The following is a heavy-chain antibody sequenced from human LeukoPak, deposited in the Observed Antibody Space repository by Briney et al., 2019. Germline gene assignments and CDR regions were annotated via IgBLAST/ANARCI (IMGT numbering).Heavy chain of an antibody. CDR3: ARAAYCGGDCYSDLYYYYGMDV. V-gene: IGHV1-69*13. CDR2: IIPIFGTA. CDR1: GGTFSSYA. Sequence: SVKDSCKASGGTFSSYAISWVRQAPGQGLEWMGGIIPIFGTANYAQKFQGRVTITADESTSTAYMELSSLRSEDTAVYYCARAAYCGGDCYSDLYYYYGMDVWGQGTTVTVSS. D-gene: IGHD2-21*02. J-gene: IGHJ6*02.